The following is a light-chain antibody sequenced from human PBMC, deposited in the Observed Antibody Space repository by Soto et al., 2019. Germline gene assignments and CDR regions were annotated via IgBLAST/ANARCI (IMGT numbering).Light chain of an antibody. Sequence: EIVLTQSPGTLSLSPGERATLSCRASQSVSSSYLAWYQQKPGQAPRLLIYGASSRATGIPDRFSGSGSGTDFTLTISRLEPDDFAVYYCQQYGISQWTSGQVTTAAIK. CDR3: QQYGISQWT. CDR1: QSVSSSY. J-gene: IGKJ1*01. CDR2: GAS. V-gene: IGKV3-20*01.